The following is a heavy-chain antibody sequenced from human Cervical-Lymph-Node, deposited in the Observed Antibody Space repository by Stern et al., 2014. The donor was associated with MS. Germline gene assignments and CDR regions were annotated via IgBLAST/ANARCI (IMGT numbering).Heavy chain of an antibody. CDR3: ARALSYRDAFDI. D-gene: IGHD3-16*01. CDR1: GFTFSSYW. CDR2: IHTDGSST. J-gene: IGHJ3*02. Sequence: EVHLVESGGGFVQPGGSLRLSCAASGFTFSSYWIHWVRQAPGKGLVWVSRIHTDGSSTRYADSVKGRFTISRDNAKNTLYLQMNSLRAEDTAVYYCARALSYRDAFDIWGQGTMVTVSS. V-gene: IGHV3-74*02.